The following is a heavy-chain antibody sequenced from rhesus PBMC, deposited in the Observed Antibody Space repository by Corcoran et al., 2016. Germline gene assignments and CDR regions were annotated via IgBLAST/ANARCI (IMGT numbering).Heavy chain of an antibody. CDR2: ISYSGST. CDR1: GYSISSGYG. Sequence: QLQLQESGPGLVKPSETLSLTCAVSGYSISSGYGWSWIRQPPGKGLEWIGYISYSGSTSYNPSLKSRVTISRDTSKSQFSPKLSSVTAADTAVYYCARVPYSGSFWYFDLWGPGTPITISS. V-gene: IGHV4-122*02. J-gene: IGHJ2*01. CDR3: ARVPYSGSFWYFDL. D-gene: IGHD6-25*01.